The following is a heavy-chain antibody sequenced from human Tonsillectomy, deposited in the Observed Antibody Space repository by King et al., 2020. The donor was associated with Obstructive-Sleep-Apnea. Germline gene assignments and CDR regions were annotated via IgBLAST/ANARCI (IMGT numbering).Heavy chain of an antibody. Sequence: QLQESGPGLVKPSQTLSLTCTVSGGSISSGGYYWSWIRQHPGKGLEWIGYIYYSGSTYYNPPLKSRVTISVDTAKNQFSLKLSSVTAADTAVYYCARKGASVSIDYWGQGTLVTVSS. CDR1: GGSISSGGYY. D-gene: IGHD3-16*01. CDR2: IYYSGST. J-gene: IGHJ4*02. CDR3: ARKGASVSIDY. V-gene: IGHV4-31*03.